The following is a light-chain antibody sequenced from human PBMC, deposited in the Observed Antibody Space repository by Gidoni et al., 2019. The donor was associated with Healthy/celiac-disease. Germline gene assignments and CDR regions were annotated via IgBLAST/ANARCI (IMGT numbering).Light chain of an antibody. V-gene: IGKV3-15*01. J-gene: IGKJ4*01. Sequence: EIVMTQSPATLSVSPGERATLSCRASQCVSSNLAWYQQKPGQAPRLLIYGASTRATGIPARFSGSGSGTEFTLTISSLQSEDFAVYYCQQYNNWPLPTFGGGTKVEIK. CDR1: QCVSSN. CDR3: QQYNNWPLPT. CDR2: GAS.